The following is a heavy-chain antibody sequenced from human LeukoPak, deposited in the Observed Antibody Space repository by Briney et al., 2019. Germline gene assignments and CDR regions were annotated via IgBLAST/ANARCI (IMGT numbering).Heavy chain of an antibody. Sequence: SETLSLTCTVSGDSISITNYYWTWIRQPPGKGLEWIGYIHYTGSTNYNPSLKSRVTISVDTSKNQFSLKLSSVTAADTAVYYCARVRGYSYDSSDFDYWGQGTLVTVSS. CDR3: ARVRGYSYDSSDFDY. V-gene: IGHV4-61*01. CDR1: GDSISITNYY. D-gene: IGHD5-18*01. CDR2: IHYTGST. J-gene: IGHJ4*02.